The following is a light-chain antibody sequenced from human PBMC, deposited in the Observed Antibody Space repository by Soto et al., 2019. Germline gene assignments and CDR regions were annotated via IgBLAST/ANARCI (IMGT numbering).Light chain of an antibody. CDR1: QGISGY. Sequence: DIQSTQSPSGLPACVGDRCTITCRVSQGISGYLSWYRQKPGKVXXLLIYSASNLHSGVPSRCSGSGSGTDFPLTLSRMQPEDVATYYGHRTYHAPFSQGTRLEI. V-gene: IGKV1-27*01. CDR3: HRTYHAP. CDR2: SAS. J-gene: IGKJ5*01.